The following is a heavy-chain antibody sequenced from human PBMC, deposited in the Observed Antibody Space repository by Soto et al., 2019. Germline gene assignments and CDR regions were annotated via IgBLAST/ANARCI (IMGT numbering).Heavy chain of an antibody. D-gene: IGHD2-8*01. V-gene: IGHV1-46*01. Sequence: ASVKVSCKASGYTFTNYYMHWVRQAPGQGLEWMGIINPSGGSTTYAQKFQGRVTMTRDTSTSTVYMELSSLRSEDTAVYYCARGRAYCTNGVCYGSIAAAGTGWFDHWGQGTLVPVSS. J-gene: IGHJ5*02. CDR2: INPSGGST. CDR3: ARGRAYCTNGVCYGSIAAAGTGWFDH. CDR1: GYTFTNYY.